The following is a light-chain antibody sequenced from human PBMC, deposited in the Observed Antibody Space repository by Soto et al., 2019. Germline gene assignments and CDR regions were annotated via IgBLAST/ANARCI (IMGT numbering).Light chain of an antibody. Sequence: DIQMTQSPSTLSASVGDRVTITCRASQSISTWLAWYQQKPGKAPKLLIYKASSLESGVPSRFSGSGSGTEFTLTISSLQPDDFATYYCQRYNTYTYSFGQGTKLEIE. J-gene: IGKJ2*01. V-gene: IGKV1-5*03. CDR1: QSISTW. CDR2: KAS. CDR3: QRYNTYTYS.